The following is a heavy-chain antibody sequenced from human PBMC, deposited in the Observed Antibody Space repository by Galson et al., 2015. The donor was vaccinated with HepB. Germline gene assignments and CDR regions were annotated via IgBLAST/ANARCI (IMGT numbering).Heavy chain of an antibody. J-gene: IGHJ1*01. CDR2: ISESGGYT. Sequence: LRLSCAASGFTFSNYATTWVRQAPGKGLEWVSSISESGGYTDYADSAKGRFTISRDNAKNTLYLRVNSLRVDDTAVYYCAKHEGQHWGQGTLVTVSS. CDR1: GFTFSNYA. CDR3: AKHEGQH. V-gene: IGHV3-23*01.